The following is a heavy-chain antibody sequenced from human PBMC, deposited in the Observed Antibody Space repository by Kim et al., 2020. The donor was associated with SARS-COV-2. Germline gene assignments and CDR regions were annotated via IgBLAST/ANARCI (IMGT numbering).Heavy chain of an antibody. CDR1: GFTFSSYG. J-gene: IGHJ6*02. Sequence: GGSLRLSCAASGFTFSSYGMHWVRQAPGKGLEWVAVISYDGSNKYYADSVKGRFTISRDNAKNPLYLQMNSLRAEDTAVYYCAKDTLRYFDWLLFTYGMDVWGQGTTVTVSS. V-gene: IGHV3-30*18. CDR3: AKDTLRYFDWLLFTYGMDV. D-gene: IGHD3-9*01. CDR2: ISYDGSNK.